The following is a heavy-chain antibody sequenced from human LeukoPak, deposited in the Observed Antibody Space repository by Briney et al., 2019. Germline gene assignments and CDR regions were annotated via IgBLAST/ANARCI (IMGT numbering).Heavy chain of an antibody. CDR2: IYYSGST. CDR3: ARDYYGSGRNDI. Sequence: SETLSLTCTVSGGSISNYYWTWIRQPPGKGLEWIGYIYYSGSTNYNPSLKSRVTISVDTSKNQFSLKLSSVTAADTAVYYCARDYYGSGRNDIWGQGTMVTVSS. CDR1: GGSISNYY. V-gene: IGHV4-59*01. D-gene: IGHD3-10*01. J-gene: IGHJ3*02.